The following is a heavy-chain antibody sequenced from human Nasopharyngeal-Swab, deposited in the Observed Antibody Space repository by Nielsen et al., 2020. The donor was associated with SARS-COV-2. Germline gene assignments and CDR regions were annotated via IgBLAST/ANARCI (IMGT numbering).Heavy chain of an antibody. CDR2: IDPSDSYT. Sequence: VRQMPGKGPEWMGRIDPSDSYTNYSPSFQGHVTISADKSISTAYLQWSSLKASDTAMYYCARQPPTGSGRGGVDVWGQGTTVTVSS. CDR3: ARQPPTGSGRGGVDV. D-gene: IGHD3-10*01. V-gene: IGHV5-10-1*01. J-gene: IGHJ6*02.